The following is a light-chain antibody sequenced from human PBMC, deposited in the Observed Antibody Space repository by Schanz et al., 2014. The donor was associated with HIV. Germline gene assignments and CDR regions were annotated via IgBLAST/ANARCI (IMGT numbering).Light chain of an antibody. CDR2: VNSDVGH. V-gene: IGLV4-69*02. Sequence: QLVLTQSPSASASLGASVKLTCTLSSGHSTYVIAWHQQQPGKGPRFLMKVNSDVGHTKGDGIPDRFSGSSSGAERYLTISSLQSEDEADYYCQTWATGIVVFGGGTQLTVL. CDR3: QTWATGIVV. J-gene: IGLJ2*01. CDR1: SGHSTYV.